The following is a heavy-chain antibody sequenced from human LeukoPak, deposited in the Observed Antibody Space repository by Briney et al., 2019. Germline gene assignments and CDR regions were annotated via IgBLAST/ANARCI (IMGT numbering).Heavy chain of an antibody. CDR1: GFTFSSYS. D-gene: IGHD4-17*01. V-gene: IGHV3-21*01. CDR3: ARSRLSTGDNWFDP. CDR2: ISSSSSYI. Sequence: PGGSLRLSCAASGFTFSSYSMNWVRQAPGKGLEWVSSISSSSSYIYYADSVKGRFTISRDNAKNSLYLQMNSLRAEDTAVYYCARSRLSTGDNWFDPWGQGTLVTVSS. J-gene: IGHJ5*02.